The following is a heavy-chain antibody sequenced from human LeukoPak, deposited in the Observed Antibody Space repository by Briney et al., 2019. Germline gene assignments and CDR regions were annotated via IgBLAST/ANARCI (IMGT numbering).Heavy chain of an antibody. D-gene: IGHD3-16*01. CDR3: ARRPIGAFPFDY. CDR1: GFTLSSYS. Sequence: PGGSLRLSCAASGFTLSSYSMNWVRQAPGQGLEWISYIPGGRDSISYADSVKGRFTISRDNARNSLYLQMDSLRAEDTAVYFCARRPIGAFPFDYWGQGALVTVSS. CDR2: IPGGRDSI. J-gene: IGHJ4*02. V-gene: IGHV3-48*01.